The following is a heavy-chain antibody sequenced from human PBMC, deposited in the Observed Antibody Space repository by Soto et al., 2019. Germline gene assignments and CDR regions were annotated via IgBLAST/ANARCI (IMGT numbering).Heavy chain of an antibody. J-gene: IGHJ4*02. CDR1: GYTFTSYG. CDR3: ARALGYSSSSPFDY. V-gene: IGHV1-18*04. Sequence: RASVKVSCKASGYTFTSYGISWVRQAPGQGLEWMGWISAYNGNTNYAQKLQGRVTMTTDTSTSTAYMELRSLRSDDTAVYYCARALGYSSSSPFDYWGQGTLVTVSS. CDR2: ISAYNGNT. D-gene: IGHD6-6*01.